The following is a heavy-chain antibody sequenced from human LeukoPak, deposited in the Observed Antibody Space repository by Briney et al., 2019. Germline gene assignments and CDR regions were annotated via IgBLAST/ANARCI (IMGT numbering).Heavy chain of an antibody. D-gene: IGHD3-22*01. CDR3: ARAPVAYYDSSGYYRRLDAFDI. V-gene: IGHV1-18*01. J-gene: IGHJ3*02. Sequence: GASVKVSCKASGYTFTSYGISWVRQAPGQGLEWMGWINAYNGNTKYAQNLQGRVTMTTDTSTSTAYMELRSLRSEDTAVYYCARAPVAYYDSSGYYRRLDAFDIWGQGTMVTVSS. CDR2: INAYNGNT. CDR1: GYTFTSYG.